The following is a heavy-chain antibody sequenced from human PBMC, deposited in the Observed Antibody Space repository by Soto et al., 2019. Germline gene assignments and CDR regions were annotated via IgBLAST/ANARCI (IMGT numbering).Heavy chain of an antibody. CDR2: IYHSGST. J-gene: IGHJ5*01. V-gene: IGHV4-4*02. Sequence: AGTPSLNCVVSGGSVCSSIGRSFVRQPPGEGLEWIVDIYHSGSTTYNPSIKSRATISVDKSENQFSLRLKSVTAADTAVYYCARAVWSSSSPYPRGVGWFDPWGQGTLLTVSS. CDR1: GGSVCSSIG. CDR3: ARAVWSSSSPYPRGVGWFDP. D-gene: IGHD6-6*01.